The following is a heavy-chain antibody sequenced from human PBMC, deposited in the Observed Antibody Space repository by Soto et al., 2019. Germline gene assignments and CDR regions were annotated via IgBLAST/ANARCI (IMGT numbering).Heavy chain of an antibody. J-gene: IGHJ5*02. CDR2: ITPSGDNT. Sequence: PGGSLRLSCAASGFAFSTHAMNWVRQAPGKGLAWVSSITPSGDNTYYADSVKGRFTISRDNSKNTLSLQMNSLRVEDSAVYYCAKVNRRITMIGVVPKGALRGWLDPWGQGTPVTVSS. V-gene: IGHV3-23*01. D-gene: IGHD3-22*01. CDR1: GFAFSTHA. CDR3: AKVNRRITMIGVVPKGALRGWLDP.